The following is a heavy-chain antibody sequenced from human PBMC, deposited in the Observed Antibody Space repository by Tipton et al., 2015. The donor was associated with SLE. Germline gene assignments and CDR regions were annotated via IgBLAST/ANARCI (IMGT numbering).Heavy chain of an antibody. V-gene: IGHV4-4*08. J-gene: IGHJ3*02. CDR1: GGSFTSYY. CDR3: ARGGLYETSAYSVGFDI. CDR2: MYTGGRT. D-gene: IGHD3-22*01. Sequence: TLSLTCSVSGGSFTSYYWTWIRQSPGKGLEWIGYMYTGGRTDYNPSLTSRVAMSVDKSKKQVSLRLHSVTVADTAVYYCARGGLYETSAYSVGFDIWGQGTLVTVSP.